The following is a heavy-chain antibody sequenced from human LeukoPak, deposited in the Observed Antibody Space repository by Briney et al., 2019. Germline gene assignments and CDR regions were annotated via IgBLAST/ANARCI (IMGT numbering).Heavy chain of an antibody. Sequence: SETLSLTCAVYGGSFSGYYWSWIRQPPGKGLEWIGEIHHSGSTNYNPSLKSRVTISVDTSKNQFSLKLSSVTAADTAVYYCARDTVLSTMIVVSRYFDYWGQGTLVTVSS. CDR1: GGSFSGYY. D-gene: IGHD3-22*01. CDR3: ARDTVLSTMIVVSRYFDY. CDR2: IHHSGST. V-gene: IGHV4-34*01. J-gene: IGHJ4*02.